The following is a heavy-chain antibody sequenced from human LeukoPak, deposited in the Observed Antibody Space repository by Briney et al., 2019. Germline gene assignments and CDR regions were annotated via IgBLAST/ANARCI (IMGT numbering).Heavy chain of an antibody. CDR3: AKMRGIQVWLSDF. CDR1: GFTFSSYA. D-gene: IGHD5-18*01. V-gene: IGHV3-23*01. CDR2: ISNSGDST. Sequence: GGSLRLSCAASGFTFSSYAMSWVRQAPGKGLEWVSGISNSGDSTYYADSVEGRFTISRDNSKSTLYLQMNSLRAEDTAVYYCAKMRGIQVWLSDFWGQGSLVTVSS. J-gene: IGHJ4*02.